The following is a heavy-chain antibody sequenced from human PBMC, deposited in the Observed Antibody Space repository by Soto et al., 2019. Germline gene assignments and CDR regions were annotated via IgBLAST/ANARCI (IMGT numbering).Heavy chain of an antibody. Sequence: SVKVSCKASGGTFSRYALNWVRQAPGQGPEWMGGIVPIFGKPKYAQKFQGRVTITADESTSTAYMELSSLRSEDTAVYYCARGVDYDSSAYYFFFWGQGALVTVS. V-gene: IGHV1-69*13. CDR3: ARGVDYDSSAYYFFF. D-gene: IGHD3-22*01. CDR1: GGTFSRYA. CDR2: IVPIFGKP. J-gene: IGHJ4*02.